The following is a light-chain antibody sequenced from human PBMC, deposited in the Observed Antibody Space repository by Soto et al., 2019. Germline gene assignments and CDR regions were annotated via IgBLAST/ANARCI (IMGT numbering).Light chain of an antibody. CDR2: DAS. J-gene: IGKJ1*01. CDR1: QSVSSN. CDR3: QPRSNWPPKT. Sequence: EIVITQSPSTLSVTPGERATLPCRASQSVSSNLAWYQQKPGQAPRLLIYDASNRATGIPARFSGSGSGTDFTLTISSLEPEDFAVYYCQPRSNWPPKTSGQGTKADIK. V-gene: IGKV3-11*01.